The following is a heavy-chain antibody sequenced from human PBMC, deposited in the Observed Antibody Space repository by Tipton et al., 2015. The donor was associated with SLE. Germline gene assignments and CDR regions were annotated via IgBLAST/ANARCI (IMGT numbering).Heavy chain of an antibody. Sequence: TLSLTCTVSGGSISSGDFHWSWIRQFPGKGLEWIGYIYNDGASYYNPPLHSRMTLSLDTSANQFSLNLRSVTAADTAFYYCARLHPYGSGSLDADNGRDYWGQGTLVTVSS. CDR3: ARLHPYGSGSLDADNGRDY. CDR2: IYNDGAS. D-gene: IGHD3-10*01. V-gene: IGHV4-31*03. J-gene: IGHJ4*02. CDR1: GGSISSGDFH.